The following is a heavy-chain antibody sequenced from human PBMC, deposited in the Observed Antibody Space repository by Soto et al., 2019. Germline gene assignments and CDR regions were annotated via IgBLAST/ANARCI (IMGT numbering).Heavy chain of an antibody. CDR1: GFTLSSYS. Sequence: EVQLVESGGGLGQPGGSLRLSCAASGFTLSSYSMNWVRQAPGKGLEWVSYISICGTIYDADSVKGRFTISRDNAKNSLYLQMNSLRAEDTAVYYCARSVAARGFDSWGQGTLVTVSS. J-gene: IGHJ4*02. V-gene: IGHV3-48*01. CDR3: ARSVAARGFDS. D-gene: IGHD6-6*01. CDR2: ISICGTI.